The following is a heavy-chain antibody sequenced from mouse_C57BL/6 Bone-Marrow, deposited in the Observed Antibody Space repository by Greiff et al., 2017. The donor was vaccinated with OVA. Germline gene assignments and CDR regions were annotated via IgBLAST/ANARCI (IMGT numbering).Heavy chain of an antibody. V-gene: IGHV5-4*01. J-gene: IGHJ3*01. Sequence: EVQLVESGGGLVKPGGSLKLSCAASGFTFSSYAMSWVRQTPEKRLEWVATISDGGSYTYYPDNVKGRFTISRDNAKNNLYLQMSHLKSEDTAMYYCARDRYDGYFVGWFAYWGQGTLVTVSA. CDR2: ISDGGSYT. CDR3: ARDRYDGYFVGWFAY. CDR1: GFTFSSYA. D-gene: IGHD2-3*01.